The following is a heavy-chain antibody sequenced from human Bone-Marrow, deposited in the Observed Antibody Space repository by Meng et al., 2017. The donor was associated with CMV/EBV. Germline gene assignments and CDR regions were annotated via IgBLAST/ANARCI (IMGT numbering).Heavy chain of an antibody. CDR1: GGTFSSYA. CDR2: IIPIFGTA. Sequence: SVKVSCKASGGTFSSYAISWVRQAPGQGLEWMGGIIPIFGTANYAQKFQGRVTITADKSTSTAYMELSSLRSEDTAVYYCARGQSGSPPFYSYYYYGMDVWGQGTTVTVYS. J-gene: IGHJ6*02. V-gene: IGHV1-69*06. CDR3: ARGQSGSPPFYSYYYYGMDV. D-gene: IGHD2-15*01.